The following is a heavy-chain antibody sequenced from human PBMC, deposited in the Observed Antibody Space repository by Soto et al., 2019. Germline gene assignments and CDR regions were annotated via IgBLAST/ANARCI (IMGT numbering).Heavy chain of an antibody. CDR3: XXXXXXXXDNSGRYFLDY. D-gene: IGHD3-22*01. CDR1: GYTFTTYG. J-gene: IGHJ4*02. Sequence: QVQLVQSGAEVNKPGASVKVSCKASGYTFTTYGMSWVRQAPGQGLDWMGWISTYNGNTKYAERLQGRVTMTTDTTTSTAYMEXRXXXXXXXXXXXXXXXXXXXXDNSGRYFLDYWGQGTLVTLSS. V-gene: IGHV1-18*01. CDR2: ISTYNGNT.